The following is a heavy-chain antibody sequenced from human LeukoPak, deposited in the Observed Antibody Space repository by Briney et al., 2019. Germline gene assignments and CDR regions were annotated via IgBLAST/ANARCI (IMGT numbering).Heavy chain of an antibody. V-gene: IGHV3-7*04. Sequence: GGLRLSCAASGFTFDDYGMSWVRQAPGKGLEWVANIKHDGSEKFYLDSVRGRFTVSRDNAKNSLFLQMDSLRAEDTAVYYCARGVAVADWGQGTLVTVSS. J-gene: IGHJ4*02. CDR2: IKHDGSEK. CDR3: ARGVAVAD. CDR1: GFTFDDYG. D-gene: IGHD6-19*01.